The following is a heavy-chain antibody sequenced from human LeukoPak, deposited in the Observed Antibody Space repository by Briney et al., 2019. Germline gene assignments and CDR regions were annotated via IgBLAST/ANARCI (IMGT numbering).Heavy chain of an antibody. V-gene: IGHV4-59*12. CDR3: ARDGYSSSWYSEGMDY. J-gene: IGHJ4*02. CDR1: GGSISSYY. CDR2: IYYSGNT. D-gene: IGHD6-13*01. Sequence: SETLSLTCTVSGGSISSYYWSWIRQPPGKGLEWIGYIYYSGNTNYNPSLKSRVTMSVDTSKNQFSLKLSSVTAADTAVYYCARDGYSSSWYSEGMDYWGQGTLVTVSS.